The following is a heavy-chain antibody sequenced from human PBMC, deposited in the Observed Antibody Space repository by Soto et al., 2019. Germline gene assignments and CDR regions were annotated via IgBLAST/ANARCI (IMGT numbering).Heavy chain of an antibody. CDR1: GFTFSSYD. Sequence: PGGSLRLSCAASGFTFSSYDMHWVRQATGKGLEWVSAIGTAGDTYYPGSVKGRFTISRENAKNSLYLQMNSLRAGDTAVYYCARGYSSGWYDAFDIWGQGTMVTVSS. V-gene: IGHV3-13*01. D-gene: IGHD6-19*01. CDR3: ARGYSSGWYDAFDI. CDR2: IGTAGDT. J-gene: IGHJ3*02.